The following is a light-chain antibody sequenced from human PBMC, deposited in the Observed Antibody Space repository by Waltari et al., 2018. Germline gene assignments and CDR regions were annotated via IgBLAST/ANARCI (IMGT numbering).Light chain of an antibody. Sequence: QSALTQPASVSGSPGQSLTISCTGTRSDVGGYNYVSCYQQHPGKAPKLMIYYFSNRPSGVSYRFSGSKSGNTASLTISGLQAEDEADYYCSSYTSRSTLDVVFGGGTKVTVL. CDR2: YFS. V-gene: IGLV2-14*01. CDR1: RSDVGGYNY. CDR3: SSYTSRSTLDVV. J-gene: IGLJ2*01.